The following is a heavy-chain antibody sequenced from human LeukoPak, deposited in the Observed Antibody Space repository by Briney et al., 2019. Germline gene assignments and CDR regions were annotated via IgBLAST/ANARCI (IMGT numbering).Heavy chain of an antibody. Sequence: PGRSLRPSCAASGFTFSSYGMHWVRQAPGKGLEWVAVISYDGSNKYYADSVKGRFTISRDNSKNTLYLQMNSLRAEDTAVYYCARAPSADYGEYLFDYWGQGTLVTVSS. V-gene: IGHV3-30*03. J-gene: IGHJ4*02. CDR1: GFTFSSYG. CDR3: ARAPSADYGEYLFDY. CDR2: ISYDGSNK. D-gene: IGHD4-17*01.